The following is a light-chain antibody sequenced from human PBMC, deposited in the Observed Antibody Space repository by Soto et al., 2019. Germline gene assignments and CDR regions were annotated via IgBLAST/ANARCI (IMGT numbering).Light chain of an antibody. CDR2: EVS. CDR3: ILYTSETDYV. CDR1: STDFVGYNR. J-gene: IGLJ1*01. Sequence: QSVLTQPPSVSGSPGQSVTISCTGTSTDFVGYNRVSWYQQPPGTAPKLMIYEVSKRPSGVPDRFSGSKSGNTASLTISGLQAADEADYDCILYTSETDYVFGTVTKLTVL. V-gene: IGLV2-18*01.